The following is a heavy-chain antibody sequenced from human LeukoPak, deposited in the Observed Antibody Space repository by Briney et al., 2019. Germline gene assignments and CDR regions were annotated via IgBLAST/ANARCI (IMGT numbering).Heavy chain of an antibody. V-gene: IGHV1-18*01. J-gene: IGHJ5*02. CDR1: GYTFTSYG. Sequence: EASVKVSCKASGYTFTSYGISWVRQAPGQGLEWMGWISAYNGNTNYAQKLQGRVTMTTDTSTSTAYMELRSLRSDDTAVYYCARRSYITGTATGGFDPWGQGTLVTVSS. D-gene: IGHD1-7*01. CDR3: ARRSYITGTATGGFDP. CDR2: ISAYNGNT.